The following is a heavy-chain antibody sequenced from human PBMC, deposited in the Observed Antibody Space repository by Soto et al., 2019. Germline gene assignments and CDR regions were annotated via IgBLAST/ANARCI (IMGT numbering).Heavy chain of an antibody. CDR3: ARDNSQTYGPPAAISWFHP. J-gene: IGHJ5*02. V-gene: IGHV1-46*01. CDR1: GFSFSDYF. CDR2: INPSGDSR. D-gene: IGHD2-2*01. Sequence: QAQLVQSGAEVKKPGASVKVSCKASGFSFSDYFMHWVRQAPGQGLEWMGIINPSGDSRNYAQKFQGRVTITRDTSTITVYLDLSSLRYDDTAVYYCARDNSQTYGPPAAISWFHPWGQGTPVTVSS.